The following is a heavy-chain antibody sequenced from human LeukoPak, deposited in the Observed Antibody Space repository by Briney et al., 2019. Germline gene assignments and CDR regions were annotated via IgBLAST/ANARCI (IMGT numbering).Heavy chain of an antibody. Sequence: ASVKVSCKASGYTFTGYYMHWVRQAPGQGLEWMGWINPNSGGTNYAQKFQGRVTMTRDTSISTAYMELSRLRSDDTAVYYCARDEVPLWFGESENWFNPWGQGTLVTVSS. CDR3: ARDEVPLWFGESENWFNP. CDR2: INPNSGGT. V-gene: IGHV1-2*02. J-gene: IGHJ5*02. D-gene: IGHD3-10*01. CDR1: GYTFTGYY.